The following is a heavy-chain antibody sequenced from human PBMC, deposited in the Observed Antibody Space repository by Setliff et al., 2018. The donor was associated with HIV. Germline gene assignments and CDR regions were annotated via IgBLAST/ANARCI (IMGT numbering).Heavy chain of an antibody. CDR1: GGSIRSFF. V-gene: IGHV4-4*08. CDR2: IYTGGST. Sequence: LSLTCTVSGGSIRSFFWSWIRQPPGKGLEWIGHIYTGGSTNYNPSLKSRVTMSVDTSKNQFSLNLSSVTAADTAVYYCAKEGSWNDDSGAFNIWGQGTMVTVSS. J-gene: IGHJ3*02. D-gene: IGHD1-1*01. CDR3: AKEGSWNDDSGAFNI.